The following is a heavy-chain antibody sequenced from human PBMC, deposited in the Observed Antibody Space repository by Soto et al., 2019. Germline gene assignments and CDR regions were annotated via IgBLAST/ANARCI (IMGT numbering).Heavy chain of an antibody. CDR2: INAGNGNT. D-gene: IGHD2-15*01. Sequence: EASVKVSCKASGYTFTSYAMHWVRQAPGQRLEWMGWINAGNGNTKYSQKFQGRVTITRDTSASTAYMELSSLRSEDTAVYYCARSPRVRAVVVVAVPRDGMDVWGQGTTVTVSS. J-gene: IGHJ6*02. CDR3: ARSPRVRAVVVVAVPRDGMDV. V-gene: IGHV1-3*01. CDR1: GYTFTSYA.